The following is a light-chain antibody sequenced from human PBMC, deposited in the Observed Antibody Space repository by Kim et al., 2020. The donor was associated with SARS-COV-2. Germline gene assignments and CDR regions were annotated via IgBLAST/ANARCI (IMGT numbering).Light chain of an antibody. V-gene: IGLV1-40*01. CDR3: QSYDSSLSGSGV. CDR1: SSNSGAGYD. J-gene: IGLJ1*01. Sequence: VTISCTGSSSNSGAGYDVHWYQQLPGPAPKLLIYGNSNRPSGVPDRFSGSKSGTSASLAITGLQAEDEADYYCQSYDSSLSGSGVFGTGTKVTVL. CDR2: GNS.